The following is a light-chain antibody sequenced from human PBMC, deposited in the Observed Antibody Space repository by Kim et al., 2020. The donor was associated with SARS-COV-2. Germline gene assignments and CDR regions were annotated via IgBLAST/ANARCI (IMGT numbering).Light chain of an antibody. CDR2: DNN. J-gene: IGLJ2*01. V-gene: IGLV3-19*01. Sequence: SSELTQDPAVSVALGQTVRITCQGDSLRRYYANWYQQKPGQAPVLVIFDNNNRPSGIPDRFSGSSSGNTASLTITGAQAEDEADYYCNSRDSSGNHLQVF. CDR3: NSRDSSGNHLQV. CDR1: SLRRYY.